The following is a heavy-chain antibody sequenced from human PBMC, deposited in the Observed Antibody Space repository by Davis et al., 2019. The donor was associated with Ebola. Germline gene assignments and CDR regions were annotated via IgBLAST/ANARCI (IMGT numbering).Heavy chain of an antibody. CDR2: ISYDGSNK. Sequence: GESLKISCAASGFTFSSYGMHWVRQAPGKGLEWVAVISYDGSNKYYADSVKGRFTISRDNSKNTLYLQMNSLRAEDTAVYYCARDDDYGDYGGLEFWGRGTLVTVSS. CDR3: ARDDDYGDYGGLEF. J-gene: IGHJ2*01. CDR1: GFTFSSYG. V-gene: IGHV3-30*03. D-gene: IGHD4-17*01.